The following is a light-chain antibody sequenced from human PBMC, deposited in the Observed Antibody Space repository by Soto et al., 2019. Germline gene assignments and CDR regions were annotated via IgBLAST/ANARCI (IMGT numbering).Light chain of an antibody. Sequence: ENVLTQSPGTLSLSPGETATLSCRASQSVGGGYVAWYQQKPGQAPRLLISGASSRATGIPDRFRGSGSGTDFTLTISRLEPADSAMYYCQQYGGSPLVTFGGGTKIEIK. V-gene: IGKV3-20*01. CDR1: QSVGGGY. J-gene: IGKJ4*01. CDR3: QQYGGSPLVT. CDR2: GAS.